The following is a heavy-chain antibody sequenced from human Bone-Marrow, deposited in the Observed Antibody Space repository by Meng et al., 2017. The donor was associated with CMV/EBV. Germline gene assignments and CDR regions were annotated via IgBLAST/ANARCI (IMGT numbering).Heavy chain of an antibody. Sequence: SASGFNVSSNYMNWVRQAPGKGLEWVSIIYRDGTTYYADSVKGRFTISRDNPKNTLYLQMTSLRVEDTALYYCARGAAAGNWYFDLWGRGSLVTVSS. CDR1: GFNVSSNY. J-gene: IGHJ2*01. D-gene: IGHD6-13*01. CDR2: IYRDGTT. V-gene: IGHV3-66*02. CDR3: ARGAAAGNWYFDL.